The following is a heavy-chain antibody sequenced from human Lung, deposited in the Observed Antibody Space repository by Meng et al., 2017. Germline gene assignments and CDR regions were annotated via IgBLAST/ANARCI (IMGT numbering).Heavy chain of an antibody. Sequence: QGQLRQWGAGLLRPSETLSLSFVVSGWSFSDYYWSWIRQPPRKGLELIGEINHSGSTNYNPSLESRATISVDTSQNNLSLKLSSVTAADSAVYYCARGPTTMAHDFDYWGQGTLVTVSS. CDR2: INHSGST. V-gene: IGHV4-34*01. J-gene: IGHJ4*02. CDR1: GWSFSDYY. D-gene: IGHD4-11*01. CDR3: ARGPTTMAHDFDY.